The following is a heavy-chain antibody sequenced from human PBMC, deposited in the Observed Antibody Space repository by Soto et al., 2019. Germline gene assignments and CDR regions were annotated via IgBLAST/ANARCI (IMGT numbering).Heavy chain of an antibody. Sequence: EVQLVESGGGLVQPGGSLRLSCAASGFTVSSNYMSWVRQAPGKGLEWVSVIYSGGSTYYADSVKGRFTISRDNSKNTRDRQKDDLRAEDQAVYYFAGWGGGFDYWGQGTLVTVSS. CDR2: IYSGGST. CDR3: AGWGGGFDY. V-gene: IGHV3-66*01. D-gene: IGHD3-16*01. J-gene: IGHJ4*02. CDR1: GFTVSSNY.